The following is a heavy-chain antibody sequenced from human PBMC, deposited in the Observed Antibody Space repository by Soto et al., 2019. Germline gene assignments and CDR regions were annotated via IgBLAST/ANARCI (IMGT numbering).Heavy chain of an antibody. CDR1: GFSFNVNAVA. J-gene: IGHJ4*02. D-gene: IGHD1-26*01. CDR3: ARLYGGSYFDF. CDR2: IYWDDDK. Sequence: SGPTLVNPTQTLTLTCTFSGFSFNVNAVAVGWIRQPPGRALEWLTLIYWDDDKRYSPSLKSRLTITKDSSRKQVVLTMTNMDPLDTATYYCARLYGGSYFDFWGQGTLVTVSS. V-gene: IGHV2-5*02.